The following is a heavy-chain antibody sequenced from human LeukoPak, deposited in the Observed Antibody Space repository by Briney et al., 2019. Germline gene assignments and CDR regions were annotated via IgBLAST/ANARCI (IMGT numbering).Heavy chain of an antibody. Sequence: GGSLGLSCAASGFTFSSYGMHWVRQAPGKGLEWVAVIWYDGSNKYYADSVKGRFTISRDNSKNTLYLQMNSLRAEDTAVYYCARRSSSSNFDYWGQGTLVTVSS. D-gene: IGHD6-6*01. CDR3: ARRSSSSNFDY. CDR2: IWYDGSNK. V-gene: IGHV3-33*01. J-gene: IGHJ4*02. CDR1: GFTFSSYG.